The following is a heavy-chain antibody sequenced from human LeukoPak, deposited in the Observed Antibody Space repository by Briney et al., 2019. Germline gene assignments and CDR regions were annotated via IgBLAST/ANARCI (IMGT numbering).Heavy chain of an antibody. V-gene: IGHV4-39*07. J-gene: IGHJ4*02. CDR3: ARGPLGRFIDSSGFDY. Sequence: PSETLSLTCAVSGGSISSSSYYWGWIRQPPGKGLEWIGSIYYSGSTYYNPSLKSRVTISVDTSKNQFSLKLSSVTAADTAVYYCARGPLGRFIDSSGFDYWGQGTLVTVSS. CDR2: IYYSGST. CDR1: GGSISSSSYY. D-gene: IGHD3-22*01.